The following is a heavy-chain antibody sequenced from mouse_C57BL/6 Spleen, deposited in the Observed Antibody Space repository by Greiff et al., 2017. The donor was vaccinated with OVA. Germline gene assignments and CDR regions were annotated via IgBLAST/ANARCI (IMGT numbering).Heavy chain of an antibody. V-gene: IGHV1-55*01. CDR1: GYTFTSSW. J-gene: IGHJ4*01. D-gene: IGHD1-1*01. CDR2: IYPGSGST. Sequence: QVQLQQPGAELVKPGASVKMSCKASGYTFTSSWMTWVKQRPGQGLEWIGEIYPGSGSTNYNEKFKSKATLTVDTSSSTAYMQLSSLTSEDSAVYYGASADYYGSSLYFYAMDYWGQGTSVTVSS. CDR3: ASADYYGSSLYFYAMDY.